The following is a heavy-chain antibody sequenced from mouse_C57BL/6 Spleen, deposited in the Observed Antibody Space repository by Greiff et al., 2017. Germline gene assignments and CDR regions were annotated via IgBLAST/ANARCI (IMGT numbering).Heavy chain of an antibody. J-gene: IGHJ2*01. Sequence: VQLQQSGAELVKPGASVKISCKASGYAFSSYWMNWVKQGPGKGLEWIGQIYPGDGDTNYNGKFKGKATLTADKSSSTAYMQLSSLTSEDSAVYFCARSVTDNYFDYWGQGTTLTVSS. CDR2: IYPGDGDT. D-gene: IGHD2-13*01. V-gene: IGHV1-80*01. CDR1: GYAFSSYW. CDR3: ARSVTDNYFDY.